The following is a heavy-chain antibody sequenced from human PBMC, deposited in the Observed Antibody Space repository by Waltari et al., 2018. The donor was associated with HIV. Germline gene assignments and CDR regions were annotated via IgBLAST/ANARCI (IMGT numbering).Heavy chain of an antibody. D-gene: IGHD3-22*01. CDR2: ISGSGGST. J-gene: IGHJ4*02. CDR3: AKDDSTGSSGYYPFHY. V-gene: IGHV3-23*04. CDR1: GFTFTNYA. Sequence: EVQLVESGGGLVQPGGSLRLSCAASGFTFTNYAMNWVRQAPGKGLGWVSAISGSGGSTYYADSVKGRFTISRDNSKYTLYLQMNSLRAEDTAVYYCAKDDSTGSSGYYPFHYWGQGTLITVSS.